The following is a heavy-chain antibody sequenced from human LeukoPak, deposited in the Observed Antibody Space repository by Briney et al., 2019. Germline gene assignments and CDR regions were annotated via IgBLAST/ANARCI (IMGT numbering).Heavy chain of an antibody. CDR3: ARDPLSTNDFGI. V-gene: IGHV4-59*01. D-gene: IGHD1-1*01. CDR1: GGSITNSY. Sequence: SETLSLTCTVSGGSITNSYWNWLRQSPEKGLEWIGYINYSGSTNYNPSLKSRVTISVDTSKNQFSLKLSSVTAADTAVYFCARDPLSTNDFGIWGQGTMVTVSS. CDR2: INYSGST. J-gene: IGHJ3*02.